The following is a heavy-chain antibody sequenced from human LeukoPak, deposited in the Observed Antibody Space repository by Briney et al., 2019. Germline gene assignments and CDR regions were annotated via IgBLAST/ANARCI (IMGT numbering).Heavy chain of an antibody. J-gene: IGHJ3*02. CDR3: ASEGIAVAGTGDAFDI. CDR1: GGSISSSSYY. D-gene: IGHD6-19*01. CDR2: IYYSGST. Sequence: PSETLSLTCTVSGGSISSSSYYWGWIRQPPGKGLEWIGSIYYSGSTYYNPSLKSRVTISVDTSKNQFSLRLSSVTAADTAVYYCASEGIAVAGTGDAFDIWGQGTMVTVSS. V-gene: IGHV4-39*01.